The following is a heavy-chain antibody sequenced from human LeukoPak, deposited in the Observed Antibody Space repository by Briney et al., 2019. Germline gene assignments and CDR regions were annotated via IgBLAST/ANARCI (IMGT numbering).Heavy chain of an antibody. Sequence: GASVKVSCKASGYTFTDYYMHWVQQAPGKGLEWMGRVDPEDGETIYAEKFQGRVTITADTSTDTAYMELSSLRSEDTAVYYCARDEGVVVPAAIEGSWGQGTLVTVSS. J-gene: IGHJ4*02. D-gene: IGHD2-2*01. CDR2: VDPEDGET. CDR3: ARDEGVVVPAAIEGS. CDR1: GYTFTDYY. V-gene: IGHV1-69-2*01.